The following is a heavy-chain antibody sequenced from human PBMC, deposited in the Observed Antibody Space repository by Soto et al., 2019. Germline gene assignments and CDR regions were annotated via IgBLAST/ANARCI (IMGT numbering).Heavy chain of an antibody. V-gene: IGHV3-23*01. J-gene: IGHJ6*03. Sequence: EVQLLESGGTLEQPGGSLRLSCTASGFRFSNYAMSWVRQAPGKGLEWVSGISGRGGSPYYADSVKGRFTISRDNSKNTLYLQMNSLRAEDTAVYYCAKGEADYYYYMDVWGKGTTVTVSS. D-gene: IGHD6-13*01. CDR3: AKGEADYYYYMDV. CDR1: GFRFSNYA. CDR2: ISGRGGSP.